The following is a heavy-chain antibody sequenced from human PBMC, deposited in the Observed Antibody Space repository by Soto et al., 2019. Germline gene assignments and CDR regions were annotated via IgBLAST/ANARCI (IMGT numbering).Heavy chain of an antibody. V-gene: IGHV4-39*01. CDR3: ARVGRLGGTPYYFDY. CDR2: IYYSGST. D-gene: IGHD3-16*01. Sequence: QLQLQESGPGLVKPSETLSLTCTVSGGSISTNTYYWGWIRQPPGKGLEWIGSIYYSGSTYYNPSLKSRVTITVDPSKNQFSLKLSSVTAADTAVYHCARVGRLGGTPYYFDYWGQGTLVTVSS. J-gene: IGHJ4*02. CDR1: GGSISTNTYY.